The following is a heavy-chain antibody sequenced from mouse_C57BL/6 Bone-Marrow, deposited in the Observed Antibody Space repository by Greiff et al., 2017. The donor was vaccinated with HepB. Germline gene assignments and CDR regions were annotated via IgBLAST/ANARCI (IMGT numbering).Heavy chain of an antibody. CDR2: IYPRSGNT. Sequence: LQESGAELARPGASVKLSCKASGYTFTSYGISWVKQRTGQGLEWIGEIYPRSGNTYYNEKFKGKATLTADKSSSTAYMELRSLTSEDSAVYFCARDYYGSKDYWGQGTTLTVSS. J-gene: IGHJ2*01. V-gene: IGHV1-81*01. CDR1: GYTFTSYG. CDR3: ARDYYGSKDY. D-gene: IGHD1-1*01.